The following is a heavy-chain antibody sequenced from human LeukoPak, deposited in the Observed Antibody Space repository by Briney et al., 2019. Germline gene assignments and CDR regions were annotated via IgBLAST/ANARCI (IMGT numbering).Heavy chain of an antibody. D-gene: IGHD1-1*01. J-gene: IGHJ4*02. CDR2: IYYSGTT. CDR3: ASLSNWRSPDY. V-gene: IGHV4-59*01. CDR1: RDSSSMDY. Sequence: PSETLSLTCTVSRDSSSMDYWSWIRQSPGKGLEWIGYIYYSGTTSYNPSLKSRVTISLDTSKNQFPLKLSSVTAPDTAVYYCASLSNWRSPDYWGQGTLVTVSS.